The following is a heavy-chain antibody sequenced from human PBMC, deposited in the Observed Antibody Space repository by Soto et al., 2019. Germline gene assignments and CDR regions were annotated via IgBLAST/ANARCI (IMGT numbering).Heavy chain of an antibody. Sequence: QLQLQESGPGLVKPSETLTLTCTVSGGSISSSDHYWAWIRQPPGKGLEWLTTIYYSGSIYYSPSLKSRATISVDTSKNQISLNLTSVTAADTALYYCARHRINRGSWYWVDPWGQGTLVTVSS. CDR1: GGSISSSDHY. V-gene: IGHV4-39*01. D-gene: IGHD6-13*01. J-gene: IGHJ5*02. CDR3: ARHRINRGSWYWVDP. CDR2: IYYSGSI.